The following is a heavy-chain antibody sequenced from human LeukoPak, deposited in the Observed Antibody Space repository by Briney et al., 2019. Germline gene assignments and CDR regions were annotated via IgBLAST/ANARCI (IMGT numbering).Heavy chain of an antibody. CDR3: ARVSGYDYFDY. D-gene: IGHD5-12*01. CDR2: IYYSGST. J-gene: IGHJ4*02. V-gene: IGHV4-31*03. Sequence: PSQTLSLTCTVSGGSISSGNYYWSWVRQHPGKGLEWIVYIYYSGSTYYNPSLESRLTISVDPSKSQFSLRLSSVTAADAAVYHCARVSGYDYFDYWGQGTLVTVSS. CDR1: GGSISSGNYY.